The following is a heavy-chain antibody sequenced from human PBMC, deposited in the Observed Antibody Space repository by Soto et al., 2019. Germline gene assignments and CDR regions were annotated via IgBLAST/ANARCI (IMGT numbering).Heavy chain of an antibody. Sequence: GASVNGSCKSSGGTFSSDSSSWVRQTPGQGLEWMGGIIPIFGTANYAQKFQGRVTITADESTSTAYMELSSLRSEDTAVYYCARGANSGSYSDYYYGMDVWGQGTTVTVSS. V-gene: IGHV1-69*13. CDR3: ARGANSGSYSDYYYGMDV. CDR2: IIPIFGTA. CDR1: GGTFSSDS. D-gene: IGHD1-26*01. J-gene: IGHJ6*02.